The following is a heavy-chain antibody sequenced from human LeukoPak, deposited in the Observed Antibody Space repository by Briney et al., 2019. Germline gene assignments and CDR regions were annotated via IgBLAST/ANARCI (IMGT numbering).Heavy chain of an antibody. CDR2: INAGNGNT. J-gene: IGHJ6*02. CDR3: ARMYNGYYYCGMDV. CDR1: GYTFTSYA. D-gene: IGHD1-26*01. Sequence: GASVKVSCKASGYTFTSYAMHWVRQAPGQRLEWMGWINAGNGNTKYSQKFQGRVTMTTDTSTSTAYMELRSLRSDDTAVYYCARMYNGYYYCGMDVWGQGTTVTVSS. V-gene: IGHV1-3*01.